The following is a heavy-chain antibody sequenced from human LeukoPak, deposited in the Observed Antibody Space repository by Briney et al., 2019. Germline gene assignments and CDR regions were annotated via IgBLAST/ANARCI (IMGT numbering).Heavy chain of an antibody. Sequence: PGGSLRLSCAASGFNFSSYEMNWVRQAPGKGLEWVSYISSSGSTIYYADSVKGRFTISRDNAKNSLYLQMNSLRAEDTAVYYCARDGRVDYCSSTSCYNTYYYYGMDVWGQGTTVTVSS. CDR2: ISSSGSTI. V-gene: IGHV3-48*03. CDR1: GFNFSSYE. J-gene: IGHJ6*02. D-gene: IGHD2-2*02. CDR3: ARDGRVDYCSSTSCYNTYYYYGMDV.